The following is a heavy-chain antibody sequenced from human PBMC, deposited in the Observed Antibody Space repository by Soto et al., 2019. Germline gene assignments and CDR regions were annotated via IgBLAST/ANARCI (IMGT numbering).Heavy chain of an antibody. Sequence: QVQLVQSGAEVKKPGASVKVSCKASGYTFTSYDINWVRQATGQGLEWMGWMNPNSGNTGYAQKFQGRVTMTRNTSISTDYMELSSLRSEDTAVYYCARERTYDSSGYYSDYYYYGMDVWGQGTTVTVSS. J-gene: IGHJ6*02. CDR1: GYTFTSYD. V-gene: IGHV1-8*01. CDR2: MNPNSGNT. CDR3: ARERTYDSSGYYSDYYYYGMDV. D-gene: IGHD3-22*01.